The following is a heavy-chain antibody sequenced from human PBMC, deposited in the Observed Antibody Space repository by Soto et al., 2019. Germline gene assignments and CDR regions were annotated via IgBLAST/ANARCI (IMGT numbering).Heavy chain of an antibody. V-gene: IGHV4-30-4*01. D-gene: IGHD3-10*01. J-gene: IGHJ6*02. CDR3: ARVPSHVLLWFGELLSPYYYYGMDV. Sequence: SETLSLTCTVSGGSISSGDYYWSWIRQPPGKGLEWIGYIYYSGSTYYNPSLKSRVTISVDTSKNQFSLKLSSVTAADTAVYYCARVPSHVLLWFGELLSPYYYYGMDVWGQGTTVTVSS. CDR2: IYYSGST. CDR1: GGSISSGDYY.